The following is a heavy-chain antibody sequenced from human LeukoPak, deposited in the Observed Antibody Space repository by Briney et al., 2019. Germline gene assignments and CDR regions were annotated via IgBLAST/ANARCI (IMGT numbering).Heavy chain of an antibody. CDR3: ARAAYYDFWSGYSPTTFDY. CDR2: INSDGSST. CDR1: GFTFSSYW. Sequence: GGSLRLSCAASGFTFSSYWMHWVRQAPGKGLVWVSRINSDGSSTSYADSVKGRFTISRDNAKNTLYLQMNSLRAEDTAVYYCARAAYYDFWSGYSPTTFDYWGLGTLVTVSS. J-gene: IGHJ4*02. V-gene: IGHV3-74*01. D-gene: IGHD3-3*01.